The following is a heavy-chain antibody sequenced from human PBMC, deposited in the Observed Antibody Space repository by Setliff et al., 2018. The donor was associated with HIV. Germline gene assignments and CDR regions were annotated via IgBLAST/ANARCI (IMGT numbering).Heavy chain of an antibody. J-gene: IGHJ6*03. V-gene: IGHV4-4*07. D-gene: IGHD3-22*01. CDR3: ARVVNNYDSSGYFGGYYYYMDV. CDR2: IYTSGST. Sequence: SETLSLTCTVSGGSISTYYWSWIRQPAGKGLEWIGRIYTSGSTKYNPSLKSRVTMSVDTSENQFSLKLSSVTAANTAVYYCARVVNNYDSSGYFGGYYYYMDVWGKGTTVTVSS. CDR1: GGSISTYY.